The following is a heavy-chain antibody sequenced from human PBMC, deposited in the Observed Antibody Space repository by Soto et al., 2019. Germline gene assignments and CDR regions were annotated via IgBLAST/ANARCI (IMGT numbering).Heavy chain of an antibody. CDR2: IWYDGSNK. CDR1: GFTFSSYG. V-gene: IGHV3-33*01. Sequence: GGSLRLSCAASGFTFSSYGMHWVRQAPGKGLEWVAVIWYDGSNKYYADSVKGRFTISRDNSKNTLYLQMNSLRAEDTAVYYCARLDLGYCSSTSCYEWYYFDYWGQGTLVTVSS. CDR3: ARLDLGYCSSTSCYEWYYFDY. J-gene: IGHJ4*02. D-gene: IGHD2-2*01.